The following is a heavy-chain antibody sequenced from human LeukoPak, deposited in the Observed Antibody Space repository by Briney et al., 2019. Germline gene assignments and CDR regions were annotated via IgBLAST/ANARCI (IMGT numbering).Heavy chain of an antibody. CDR2: INPNSGGT. D-gene: IGHD6-19*01. V-gene: IGHV1-2*02. CDR3: ARVKSGWYEAFDI. Sequence: ASVKVSCKASGYTFTGYYMHWVRQAPGQGLEWMGWINPNSGGTNYAQKFQGRVTMTRDTSISTVYMELSRLRSDDTAVYYCARVKSGWYEAFDIWGQGTMVTVSA. J-gene: IGHJ3*02. CDR1: GYTFTGYY.